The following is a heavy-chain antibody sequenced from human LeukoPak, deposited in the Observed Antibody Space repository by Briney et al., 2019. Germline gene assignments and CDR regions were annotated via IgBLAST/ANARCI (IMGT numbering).Heavy chain of an antibody. CDR3: AREGLELILDY. CDR2: ISAYNGNP. V-gene: IGHV1-18*01. D-gene: IGHD1-7*01. J-gene: IGHJ4*02. CDR1: GYTFTSYG. Sequence: ASVKVSCKASGYTFTSYGISCVRQAPGPGLEWMGWISAYNGNPSYAQKLQGRVTMTTDTSTSTAYMELRSLRSDDTAVYFCAREGLELILDYWGQGTLVTVSS.